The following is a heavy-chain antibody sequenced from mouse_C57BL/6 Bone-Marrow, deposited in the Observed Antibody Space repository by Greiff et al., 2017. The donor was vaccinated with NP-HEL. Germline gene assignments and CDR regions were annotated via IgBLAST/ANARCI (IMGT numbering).Heavy chain of an antibody. CDR1: GYTFTDYY. CDR3: AREGSSYWYYFDY. CDR2: INPNNGGT. Sequence: EVQLQQSGPELVKPGASVKISCKASGYTFTDYYMNWVKQSHGKSLEWIGDINPNNGGTSYNQKFKGKATLTVDKSSSTAYMELCSLTSEDSAVYYCAREGSSYWYYFDYWGQGTTLTVSS. D-gene: IGHD1-1*01. J-gene: IGHJ2*01. V-gene: IGHV1-26*01.